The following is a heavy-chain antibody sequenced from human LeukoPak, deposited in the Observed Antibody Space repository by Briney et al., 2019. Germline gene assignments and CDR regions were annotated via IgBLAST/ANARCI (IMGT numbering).Heavy chain of an antibody. CDR3: AVVVPAEKYYFDY. CDR1: GYTFTSYY. D-gene: IGHD2-2*01. CDR2: INPSGGST. V-gene: IGHV1-46*01. Sequence: ASVKVSCKASGYTFTSYYMHWVRQAPGQGLEWMGIINPSGGSTSYAQKFQGGVTMTRDTSTSTVYMELSSLRSEDTAVYYCAVVVPAEKYYFDYWGQGTLVTVSS. J-gene: IGHJ4*02.